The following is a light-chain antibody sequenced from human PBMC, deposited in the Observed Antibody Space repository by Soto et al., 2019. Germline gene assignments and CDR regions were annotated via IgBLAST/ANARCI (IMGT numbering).Light chain of an antibody. Sequence: QSVLTQPAPVSGSSGQAITISFTGTSNEVWSYNLGSWYQQHPGKAPKLMIYEVSKRPSGVSNRFSDSKSGNTASLTISGLQAEDEADYYCCSYAGSSTFLYVFGTGTKVTVL. CDR3: CSYAGSSTFLYV. V-gene: IGLV2-23*02. CDR1: SNEVWSYNL. J-gene: IGLJ1*01. CDR2: EVS.